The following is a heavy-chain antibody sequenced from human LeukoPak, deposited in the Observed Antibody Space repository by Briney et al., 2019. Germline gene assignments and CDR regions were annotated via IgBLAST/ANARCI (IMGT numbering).Heavy chain of an antibody. CDR1: GFIFGIST. Sequence: GGSLRLSCAASGFIFGISTMHWVRHAPRKGLEWVSGISDSTYYADSVKGRFTISRDNSRNTLYLQMDSLRAEDTAVYYCAKGRAYSSTSCFDYWGQGTLVTVSS. CDR2: ISDST. D-gene: IGHD2-2*01. J-gene: IGHJ4*02. V-gene: IGHV3-23*01. CDR3: AKGRAYSSTSCFDY.